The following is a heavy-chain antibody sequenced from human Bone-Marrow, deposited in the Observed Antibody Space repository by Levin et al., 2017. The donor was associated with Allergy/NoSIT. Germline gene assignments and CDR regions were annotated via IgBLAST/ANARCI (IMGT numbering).Heavy chain of an antibody. CDR1: GFTFSSYE. CDR2: ISSSGSTI. Sequence: PGGSLRLSCAASGFTFSSYEMNWVRQAPGKGLEWVSYISSSGSTIYYADSVKGRFTISRDNAKNSLYLQMNSLRAEDTAVYYCARDRGLYPTLYYFDYWGQGTLVTVSS. D-gene: IGHD5/OR15-5a*01. V-gene: IGHV3-48*03. CDR3: ARDRGLYPTLYYFDY. J-gene: IGHJ4*02.